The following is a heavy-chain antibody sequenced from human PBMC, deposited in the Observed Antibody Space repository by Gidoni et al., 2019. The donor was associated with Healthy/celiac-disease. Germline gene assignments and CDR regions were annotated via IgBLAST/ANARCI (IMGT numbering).Heavy chain of an antibody. CDR3: ARDRRRGSYYYGMDV. Sequence: EAQLVESGGGLIQPGGSLRLSCSASGFTVSSNSMIWVRQAPGKGLEWVSVIYSGGSTYYADSVKGRFTISRDNSKNTLYLQMNSLRAEDTAVYYCARDRRRGSYYYGMDVWGQGTTVTVSS. J-gene: IGHJ6*02. V-gene: IGHV3-53*01. CDR1: GFTVSSNS. CDR2: IYSGGST. D-gene: IGHD3-16*01.